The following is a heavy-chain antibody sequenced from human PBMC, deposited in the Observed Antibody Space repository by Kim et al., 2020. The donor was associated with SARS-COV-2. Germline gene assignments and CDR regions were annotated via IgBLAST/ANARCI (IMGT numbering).Heavy chain of an antibody. J-gene: IGHJ3*02. CDR1: GFTFSDSP. V-gene: IGHV3-73*01. CDR3: TRIPGTPFAFWDAFDI. CDR2: IRSKANSYAT. Sequence: GGSLRLSCAASGFTFSDSPMHWVRQASGKGLEWVGHIRSKANSYATAYAASVRGRFIISRDDSKNTAYLQMNSLKTEDTAVYYCTRIPGTPFAFWDAFDIWGQGTMVTGSS. D-gene: IGHD1-1*01.